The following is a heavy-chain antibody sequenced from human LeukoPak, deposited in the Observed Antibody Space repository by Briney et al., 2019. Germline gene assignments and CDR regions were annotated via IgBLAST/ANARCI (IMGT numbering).Heavy chain of an antibody. J-gene: IGHJ5*02. V-gene: IGHV1-69*01. CDR2: IIPIFGTA. CDR1: GGTFRSYA. D-gene: IGHD4-11*01. Sequence: SVKVSCKASGGTFRSYAISWVRQAPGQGLEWMGGIIPIFGTANYAQKFQGRVTITADESTSTAYMELSSLRSEDTAVYYCARDGLSATVSSYNWFDPWGQGTLVTVSS. CDR3: ARDGLSATVSSYNWFDP.